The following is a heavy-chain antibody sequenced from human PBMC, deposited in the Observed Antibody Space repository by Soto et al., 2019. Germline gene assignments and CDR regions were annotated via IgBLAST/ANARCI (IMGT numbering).Heavy chain of an antibody. CDR3: ASLPSRHVVED. J-gene: IGHJ4*02. D-gene: IGHD2-21*01. CDR1: GSSINSSGYY. Sequence: SETLSLTCTVSGSSINSSGYYWGWIRQPPGKGLEWIGSMFYGVSTYYNPSLKSRVTVSVDTSKNQFSLNLRSVTAADTAVYYCASLPSRHVVEDWGQGTLVTVYS. CDR2: MFYGVST. V-gene: IGHV4-39*01.